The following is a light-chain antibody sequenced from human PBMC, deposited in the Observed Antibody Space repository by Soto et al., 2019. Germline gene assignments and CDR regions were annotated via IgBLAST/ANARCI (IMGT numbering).Light chain of an antibody. Sequence: SYELTRPPSVSVAPGQTARITCGGNNIGGKSVHWYQQKPGQAPVLVVYDDSDRPSGIPERFSGSNSVNTATLTISRVAAGDEADYYCQVWESGRGVFGTGTKVTVL. CDR1: NIGGKS. V-gene: IGLV3-21*02. J-gene: IGLJ1*01. CDR2: DDS. CDR3: QVWESGRGV.